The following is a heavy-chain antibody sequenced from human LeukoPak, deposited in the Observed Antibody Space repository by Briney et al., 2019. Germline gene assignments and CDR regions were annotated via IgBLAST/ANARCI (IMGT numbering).Heavy chain of an antibody. V-gene: IGHV4-38-2*01. D-gene: IGHD3-3*01. CDR1: GYSISSGYY. CDR2: IYHSRST. CDR3: PRRTIFGVVITYAFHI. J-gene: IGHJ3*02. Sequence: TSETLSLTCAVSGYSISSGYYWAWIRQPPGKGLDCIWSIYHSRSTYYNPSLNNPVTTSVDTSKHHFSLQLSSVTPAQPAVSYCPRRTIFGVVITYAFHIWGQGTMVTVPS.